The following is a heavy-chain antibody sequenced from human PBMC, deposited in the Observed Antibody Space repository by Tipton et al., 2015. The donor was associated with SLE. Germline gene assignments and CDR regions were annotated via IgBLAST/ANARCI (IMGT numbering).Heavy chain of an antibody. CDR3: ARAWSYSTGWYYDL. J-gene: IGHJ2*01. D-gene: IGHD2-8*02. Sequence: TLSLTCTVSGDSVSSSNYYWGWIRQPPGKGLEWIGTIFYGESTYYNPSLKSRVTISLDTSKNQFSLKLRSVTAADTAVYYCARAWSYSTGWYYDLWGRGTLVTVSS. V-gene: IGHV4-39*07. CDR2: IFYGEST. CDR1: GDSVSSSNYY.